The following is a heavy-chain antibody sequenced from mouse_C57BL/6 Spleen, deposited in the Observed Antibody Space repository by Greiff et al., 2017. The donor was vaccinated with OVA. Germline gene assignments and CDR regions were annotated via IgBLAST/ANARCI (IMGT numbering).Heavy chain of an antibody. J-gene: IGHJ1*03. V-gene: IGHV8-8*01. Sequence: ESGPGILQPSQTLSLTCSFSGFSLSTFGMGVGWIRQPSGKGLEWLAHIWWDDDKYYNPALKSRLTISKDTSKNQVFLKIANVDTADTATYYCARINLLLRTWYFDVWGTGTTVTVSS. CDR2: IWWDDDK. CDR3: ARINLLLRTWYFDV. D-gene: IGHD1-1*01. CDR1: GFSLSTFGMG.